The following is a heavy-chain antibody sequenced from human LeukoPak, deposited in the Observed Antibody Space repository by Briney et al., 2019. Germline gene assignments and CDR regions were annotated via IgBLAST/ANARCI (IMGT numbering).Heavy chain of an antibody. CDR3: ARDRGGSRSDC. D-gene: IGHD6-13*01. V-gene: IGHV3-7*01. CDR1: GFTFSAYW. CDR2: INQDGSDK. J-gene: IGHJ4*02. Sequence: PGGSLRLSCVASGFTFSAYWMIWVRQAPGEGLEWVADINQDGSDKYFVDSVKGRFTISRDNSKNTLYLQMNSLGAEDTAVYYYARDRGGSRSDCWGQGTLVTVSS.